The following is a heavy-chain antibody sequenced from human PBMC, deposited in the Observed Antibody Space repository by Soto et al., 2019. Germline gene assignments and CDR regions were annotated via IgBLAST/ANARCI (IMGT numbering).Heavy chain of an antibody. CDR2: ISYDGGLQ. V-gene: IGHV3-30*03. D-gene: IGHD5-18*01. CDR1: GFTFTSYG. Sequence: QAHLVESGGGVVQPGRSLRLSCAASGFTFTSYGMHWVRQDPGTRLEWGAVISYDGGLQHYADSVKGRFTISRDNSKNMVLLQMNSLRAEDTAVYYCVSDRGYGHASVPYSWGQGTLVSVSS. J-gene: IGHJ4*02. CDR3: VSDRGYGHASVPYS.